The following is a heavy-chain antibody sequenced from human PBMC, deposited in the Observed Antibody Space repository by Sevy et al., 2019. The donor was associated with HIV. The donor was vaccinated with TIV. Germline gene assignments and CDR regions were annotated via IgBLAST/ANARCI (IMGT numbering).Heavy chain of an antibody. CDR2: INHSGST. V-gene: IGHV4-34*01. J-gene: IGHJ4*02. CDR3: ARGSGWLQDY. CDR1: GGSFSGYY. D-gene: IGHD5-12*01. Sequence: SETLSLTCAVYGGSFSGYYWSWIRQPPGKGLEWIGEINHSGSTNYNPSLKSRVTISVDTSKNQFSLKLSSVTAADTAVYYCARGSGWLQDYWGQGTLVIVSS.